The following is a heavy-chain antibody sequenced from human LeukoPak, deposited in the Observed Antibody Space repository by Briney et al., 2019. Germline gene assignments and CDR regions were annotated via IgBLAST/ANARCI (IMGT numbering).Heavy chain of an antibody. CDR2: ISSSSSTI. CDR1: GFTFSSYS. D-gene: IGHD1-20*01. Sequence: GGSLRLSCAASGFTFSSYSMNWVRQAPGKGLEWVSYISSSSSTIYYADSVKGRFTISRDNARNSLYLQMNSLRDEDTAVYYCGRDAITGIIVVHAFDMWGQGTMVTVSS. V-gene: IGHV3-48*02. CDR3: GRDAITGIIVVHAFDM. J-gene: IGHJ3*02.